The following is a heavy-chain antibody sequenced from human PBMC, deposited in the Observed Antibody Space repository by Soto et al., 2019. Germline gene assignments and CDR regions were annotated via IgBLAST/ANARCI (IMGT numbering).Heavy chain of an antibody. Sequence: QGQLQESGPGLVKPSETLSLTCTVSGGSITNYYCSWFRQPPGKGLEWIGYINYDGYSAYNLSLKRRVTLSMHASKTQFSLSLESVTATDTAVYYCARHGFWPPHGLVDVWGPGTTVIVSS. V-gene: IGHV4-59*08. D-gene: IGHD3-10*01. CDR2: INYDGYS. CDR1: GGSITNYY. CDR3: ARHGFWPPHGLVDV. J-gene: IGHJ6*02.